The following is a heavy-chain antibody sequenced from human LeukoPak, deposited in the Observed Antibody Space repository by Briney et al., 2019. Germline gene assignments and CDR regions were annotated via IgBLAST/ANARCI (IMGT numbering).Heavy chain of an antibody. D-gene: IGHD6-6*01. CDR1: GFTYSHCG. V-gene: IGHV3-30*02. CDR3: ARVVIAARPHWFDP. J-gene: IGHJ5*02. CDR2: IRYDGTEK. Sequence: GGSLRLSCAASGFTYSHCGMHWVRQVPGKGLEWVAFIRYDGTEKYYADSVKGRFTISRDNSKNTLHLQMSSLRPEDTAVYYCARVVIAARPHWFDPWGQGTLVTVSS.